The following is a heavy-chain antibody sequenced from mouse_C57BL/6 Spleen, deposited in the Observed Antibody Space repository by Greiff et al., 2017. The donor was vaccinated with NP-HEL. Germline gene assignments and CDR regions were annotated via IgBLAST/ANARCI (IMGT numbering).Heavy chain of an antibody. V-gene: IGHV1-26*01. Sequence: EVQLQQPGPELVKPGASVKISCKASGYTFTDYCMNWVKQSPGPSLEWIGDINPNSGGTSYNQQFKGKATLTVDKSSSTAYMELRSLTSEDSAVCYCAETVVAGGAMDYWGQGTSVTVSS. J-gene: IGHJ4*01. D-gene: IGHD1-1*01. CDR2: INPNSGGT. CDR3: AETVVAGGAMDY. CDR1: GYTFTDYC.